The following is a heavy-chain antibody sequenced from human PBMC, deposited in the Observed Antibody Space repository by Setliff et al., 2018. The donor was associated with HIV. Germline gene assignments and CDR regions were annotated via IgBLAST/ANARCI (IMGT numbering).Heavy chain of an antibody. V-gene: IGHV1-2*02. CDR2: INPKSGAT. CDR1: GYTFSPNA. CDR3: ARGESSYYYYYMDV. J-gene: IGHJ6*03. Sequence: ASVKVSCKAFGYTFSPNAIHWVRQAPGQGLEWMGWINPKSGATKNAQQFQGRVTMTRDTSISTVYMELSSLRSDDTAVYYCARGESSYYYYYMDVWGTGTTVTVSS.